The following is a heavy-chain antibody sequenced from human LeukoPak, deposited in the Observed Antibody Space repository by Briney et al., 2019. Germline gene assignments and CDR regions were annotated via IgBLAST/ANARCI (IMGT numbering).Heavy chain of an antibody. V-gene: IGHV1-2*02. CDR3: AREEVDSGHHDQSKGWFDP. J-gene: IGHJ5*02. CDR2: INPNSGGT. CDR1: GYTFTGYY. Sequence: GASVKVSCKASGYTFTGYYMHWVRQAPGQGLEWMGWINPNSGGTNYAQKFQGRVTMTRDTSISTAYMELSRLRSDDTAVYYCAREEVDSGHHDQSKGWFDPWGQGTLVTVSS. D-gene: IGHD5-12*01.